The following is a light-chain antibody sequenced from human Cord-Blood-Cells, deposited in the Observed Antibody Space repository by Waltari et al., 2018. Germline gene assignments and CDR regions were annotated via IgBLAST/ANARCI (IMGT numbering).Light chain of an antibody. CDR1: QSVSSY. CDR2: DAS. Sequence: EIVLTQSPATLSLSPGATATLSCRASQSVSSYLAWYQQKPGQAPRLLIYDASNRATGIPARFSGSGSGTDFTLTISSLEPEDFAVYYCQQRSNWPPWTFGPGTKVDIK. CDR3: QQRSNWPPWT. V-gene: IGKV3-11*01. J-gene: IGKJ3*01.